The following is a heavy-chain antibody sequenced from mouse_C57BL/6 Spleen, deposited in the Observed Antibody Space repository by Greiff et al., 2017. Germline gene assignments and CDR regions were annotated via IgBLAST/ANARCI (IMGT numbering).Heavy chain of an antibody. Sequence: VKLQQPGAELVRPGTSVKLSCKASGYTFTSYWMHWVKQRPGQGLEWIGVIDPSDSYTNYNQKFKGKATLTVDTSSTTAYMQLSSLTSEDSAVYYCARGGASTTVVARYFDVWGTGTTVTVSS. CDR3: ARGGASTTVVARYFDV. CDR2: IDPSDSYT. CDR1: GYTFTSYW. D-gene: IGHD1-1*01. V-gene: IGHV1-59*01. J-gene: IGHJ1*03.